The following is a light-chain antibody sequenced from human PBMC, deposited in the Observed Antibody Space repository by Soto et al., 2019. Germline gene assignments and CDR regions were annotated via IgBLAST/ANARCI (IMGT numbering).Light chain of an antibody. V-gene: IGKV3-11*01. CDR2: DVS. CDR1: QSVTKY. CDR3: HQRSNWPLT. J-gene: IGKJ4*01. Sequence: EVVLTQSPATLSLSPGERATLSCRASQSVTKYLAWYQQKPGQALSLLIYDVSKRATGIPARFSGSGSETVFTLTISSLEPGDFAVYYCHQRSNWPLTFGGGTRLEIK.